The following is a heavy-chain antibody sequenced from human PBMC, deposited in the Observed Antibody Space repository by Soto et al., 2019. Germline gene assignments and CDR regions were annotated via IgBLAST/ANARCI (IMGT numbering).Heavy chain of an antibody. V-gene: IGHV1-18*01. CDR1: GYTFTNSG. CDR3: ARDTYYDTSGYYPIFDY. J-gene: IGHJ4*02. Sequence: ASVKVSCKASGYTFTNSGVAWVRQAPGQGLEWMGWIWVYNNKIDYAQNFQGRVTLTTDTSTSTAYMELRSLRSDDTAVYYCARDTYYDTSGYYPIFDYWGQGTLVTVSS. CDR2: IWVYNNKI. D-gene: IGHD3-22*01.